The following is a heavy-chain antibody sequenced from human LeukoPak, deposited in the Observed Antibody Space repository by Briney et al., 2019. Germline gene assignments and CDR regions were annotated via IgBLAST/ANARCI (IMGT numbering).Heavy chain of an antibody. Sequence: PGGSLRLSCAASGFTFSSYGMHWVRQAPGKGLEWVAVISYDGSNKYYADSVKGRFTISRDNSKNTLYLQMNSLRAEDTAVYYCAKSHRLIAVAGTDFDYWGQGTLVTVSS. J-gene: IGHJ4*02. CDR3: AKSHRLIAVAGTDFDY. CDR2: ISYDGSNK. V-gene: IGHV3-30*18. D-gene: IGHD6-19*01. CDR1: GFTFSSYG.